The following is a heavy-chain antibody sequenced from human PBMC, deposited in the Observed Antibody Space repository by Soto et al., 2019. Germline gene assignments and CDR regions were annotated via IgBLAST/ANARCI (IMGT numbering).Heavy chain of an antibody. D-gene: IGHD3-22*01. V-gene: IGHV3-53*01. Sequence: TGGSLRLSCAASGFTVSSNYMSWVRQAPGKGLEWVSVIYSGGSTYYADSVKGRFTISRHNSKNTLYLQMNSLRGDDTAIYYCAKAISGYYAPSDYWGQGTQVTVSS. CDR1: GFTVSSNY. J-gene: IGHJ4*02. CDR3: AKAISGYYAPSDY. CDR2: IYSGGST.